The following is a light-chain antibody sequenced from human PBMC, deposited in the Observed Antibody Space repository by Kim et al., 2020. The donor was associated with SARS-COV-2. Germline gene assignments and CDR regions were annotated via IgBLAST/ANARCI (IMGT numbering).Light chain of an antibody. CDR1: SNDVGSDNR. CDR3: CAYAGLNVYV. CDR2: ENT. Sequence: GHAITLSCSGTSNDVGSDNRVSWYQQHPATAPNLIIYENTKRPAGLSVLFSGSKSGNTASLTISGLQAEDEADYFCCAYAGLNVYVFGSGTKVTVL. V-gene: IGLV2-23*01. J-gene: IGLJ1*01.